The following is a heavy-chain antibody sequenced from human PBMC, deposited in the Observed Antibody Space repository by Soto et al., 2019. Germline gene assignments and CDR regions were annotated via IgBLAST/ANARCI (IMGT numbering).Heavy chain of an antibody. D-gene: IGHD2-2*02. Sequence: SVKVSFKASGGTFSSYAISWVRQAPGQGLEWMGGIIPIFGTANYAQKFQGRVTITADESTSTAYMELSSLRSEDTAVYYCARDQRPATAIPGMDVWGQGTTVTVSS. J-gene: IGHJ6*02. CDR2: IIPIFGTA. V-gene: IGHV1-69*13. CDR3: ARDQRPATAIPGMDV. CDR1: GGTFSSYA.